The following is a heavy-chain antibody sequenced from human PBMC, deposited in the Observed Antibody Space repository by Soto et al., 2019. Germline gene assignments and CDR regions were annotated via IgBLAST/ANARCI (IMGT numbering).Heavy chain of an antibody. CDR1: GASITRDGYY. Sequence: SETLSLTCTVSGASITRDGYYWSWLRQHPGKGLEWIGHIYYSGNTYYDLSLGGRLTISVDTSKNQFSLRLTSVTAADTAVYYCARTVGSGSPDFDYWGQGTLVTVSS. J-gene: IGHJ4*02. D-gene: IGHD3-10*01. V-gene: IGHV4-31*03. CDR2: IYYSGNT. CDR3: ARTVGSGSPDFDY.